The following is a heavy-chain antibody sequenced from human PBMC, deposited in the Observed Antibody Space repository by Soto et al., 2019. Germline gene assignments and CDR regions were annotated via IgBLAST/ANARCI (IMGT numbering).Heavy chain of an antibody. CDR3: ARGPASHIAAAGAIEYFQH. CDR2: INPNSGGT. J-gene: IGHJ1*01. Sequence: ASVKVSCKASGYTFTGYYMHWVRQAPGQGLEWMGWINPNSGGTNYAQKFQGWVTMTRDTSISTAYMELSRLRSDDTAVYYCARGPASHIAAAGAIEYFQHWGQGTLVTVSS. CDR1: GYTFTGYY. D-gene: IGHD6-13*01. V-gene: IGHV1-2*04.